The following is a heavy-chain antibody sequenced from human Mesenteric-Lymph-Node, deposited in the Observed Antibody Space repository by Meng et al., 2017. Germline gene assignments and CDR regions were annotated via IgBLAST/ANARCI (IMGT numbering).Heavy chain of an antibody. D-gene: IGHD5-24*01. V-gene: IGHV4-31*03. J-gene: IGHJ4*02. CDR1: GGSISSGGYY. CDR2: IYYSGST. Sequence: GQVQGSGPGLVKPSQTLSLTCTVSGGSISSGGYYWSWIRQHPGKGLEWIGYIYYSGSTYYNPSLKSRVTISVDTSKNQFSLKLSSVTAADTAVYYCARGPSRWLQFSFDYWGQGTLVTVSS. CDR3: ARGPSRWLQFSFDY.